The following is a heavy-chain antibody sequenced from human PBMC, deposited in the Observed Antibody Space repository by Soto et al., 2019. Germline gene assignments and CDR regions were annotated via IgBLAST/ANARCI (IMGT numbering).Heavy chain of an antibody. J-gene: IGHJ5*02. D-gene: IGHD4-17*01. CDR2: INAGNGNT. CDR3: ARDRTTVTTSKARWFDP. V-gene: IGHV1-3*01. CDR1: GYTFTSYA. Sequence: QVQLVQSGAEVKKPGASVKVSCKASGYTFTSYAMHWVRQAPGQRLEWMGWINAGNGNTKYSQKFQGRVTITRDTSASTAYMELSRLRSEDTAVYYCARDRTTVTTSKARWFDPWGQGTLVTVSS.